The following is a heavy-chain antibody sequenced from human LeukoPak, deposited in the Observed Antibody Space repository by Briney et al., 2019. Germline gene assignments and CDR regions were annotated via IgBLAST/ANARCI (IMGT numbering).Heavy chain of an antibody. CDR1: GYTFTSYY. Sequence: ASVKVSCKASGYTFTSYYLYWVRQAPGQGLEWMGVINPTGGSASYAQKFQGRVSMTSDTSTSTLYLELSSLRSEDTAVYHCARDRSGSRWRWFDPWGQGTLVTVSS. CDR3: ARDRSGSRWRWFDP. D-gene: IGHD6-13*01. V-gene: IGHV1-46*01. J-gene: IGHJ5*02. CDR2: INPTGGSA.